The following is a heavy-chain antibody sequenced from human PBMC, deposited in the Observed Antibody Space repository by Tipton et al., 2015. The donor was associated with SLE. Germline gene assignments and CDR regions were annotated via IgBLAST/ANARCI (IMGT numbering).Heavy chain of an antibody. D-gene: IGHD6-19*01. V-gene: IGHV4-59*08. Sequence: TLSLTCTVSGGSISSYYWSWIRQPPGKGLEWIGYIYYSGSTNYNPSLRSQVTMSMDTSQNQFSLKLSSVTAADTAVYYCARHFYNIGWNHFDNWGPGTLVTVSS. CDR2: IYYSGST. CDR3: ARHFYNIGWNHFDN. CDR1: GGSISSYY. J-gene: IGHJ4*02.